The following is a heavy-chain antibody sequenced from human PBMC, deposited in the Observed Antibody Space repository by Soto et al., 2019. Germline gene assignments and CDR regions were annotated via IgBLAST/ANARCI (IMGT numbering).Heavy chain of an antibody. CDR3: ARAGGYCSSTSCLDFDY. V-gene: IGHV3-21*01. CDR2: ISSSSSYI. J-gene: IGHJ4*02. CDR1: GFTFSSYS. D-gene: IGHD2-2*01. Sequence: GGSLRLSCAASGFTFSSYSMNWVRQAPGKGLEWVSSISSSSSYIYYADSVKGRFTISRDNAKNSLYLQMNSLRAEDTAVYYCARAGGYCSSTSCLDFDYWGQGTLVTVSS.